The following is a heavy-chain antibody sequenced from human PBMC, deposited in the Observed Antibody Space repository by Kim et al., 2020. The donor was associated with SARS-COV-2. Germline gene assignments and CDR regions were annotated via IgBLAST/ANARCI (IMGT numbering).Heavy chain of an antibody. Sequence: ASVKVSCKASGYTFTSYDINWVRQATGQGLEWMGWMNPNSGNTGYAQKFQGRVTMTRNTSISTAYMELSSLRSEDTAVYYCARGPRVIVVEEIYYYYYGMDVWGQGTTVTVSS. J-gene: IGHJ6*02. CDR2: MNPNSGNT. CDR3: ARGPRVIVVEEIYYYYYGMDV. CDR1: GYTFTSYD. V-gene: IGHV1-8*01. D-gene: IGHD2-15*01.